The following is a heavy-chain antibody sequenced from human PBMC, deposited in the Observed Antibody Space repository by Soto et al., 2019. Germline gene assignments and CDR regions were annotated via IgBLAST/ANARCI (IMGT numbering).Heavy chain of an antibody. V-gene: IGHV3-23*01. Sequence: GGSLRLSCAASGFTFSSYAMSWVRQAPGKGLEWVSAISGSGGSTYYADSVKGRFTISRDNSKNTLYLQMNSLRAEDTAVYYCAKVDTAMLRAYYYYGMDVWGQGTTVTVSS. CDR1: GFTFSSYA. CDR2: ISGSGGST. D-gene: IGHD5-18*01. CDR3: AKVDTAMLRAYYYYGMDV. J-gene: IGHJ6*02.